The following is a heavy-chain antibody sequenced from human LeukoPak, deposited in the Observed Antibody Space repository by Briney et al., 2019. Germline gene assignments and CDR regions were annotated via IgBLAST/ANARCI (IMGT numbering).Heavy chain of an antibody. V-gene: IGHV3-48*03. CDR3: ARGVRGVFDY. CDR1: GFIFRSYE. J-gene: IGHJ4*02. Sequence: GGSLRLSCAASGFIFRSYEMNWVRQAPGKGLEWVSYISTSGTAIYYADSVKGRFTISRDNAKNTLYLQMNSLRAEDTAVYYCARGVRGVFDYWGQGTLVTVSS. CDR2: ISTSGTAI. D-gene: IGHD3-10*01.